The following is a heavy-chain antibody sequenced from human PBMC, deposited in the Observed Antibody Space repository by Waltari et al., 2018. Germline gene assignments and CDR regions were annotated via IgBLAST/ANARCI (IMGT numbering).Heavy chain of an antibody. Sequence: QLQLQESGPGLLKASETLSLTCTVSGGSMNNSIYYWGWIRQPPGKGLEGIGTIYYVGSAYYNPSLRSRVTISVDTSRNQFSLRLTSVSATDTALYYCARLYQDFGSTDYMDVWGKGTTVTVS. D-gene: IGHD3-3*01. V-gene: IGHV4-39*01. CDR2: IYYVGSA. CDR1: GGSMNNSIYY. J-gene: IGHJ6*03. CDR3: ARLYQDFGSTDYMDV.